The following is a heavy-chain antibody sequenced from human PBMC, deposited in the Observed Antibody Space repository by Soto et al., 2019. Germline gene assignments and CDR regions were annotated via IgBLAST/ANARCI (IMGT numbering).Heavy chain of an antibody. Sequence: QVQLVQSGAEVKKPGASVKVSCKASGYTFTGYSMHWVRQAPGQGLEWMGWINPNSGGTNYAQKFQGWVTMTRDTSISTAYMELSRLRSDDTAVYYCARDRYCSSTSCYARGNWFDPWGQGTLVTVSS. V-gene: IGHV1-2*04. CDR2: INPNSGGT. CDR1: GYTFTGYS. D-gene: IGHD2-2*01. J-gene: IGHJ5*02. CDR3: ARDRYCSSTSCYARGNWFDP.